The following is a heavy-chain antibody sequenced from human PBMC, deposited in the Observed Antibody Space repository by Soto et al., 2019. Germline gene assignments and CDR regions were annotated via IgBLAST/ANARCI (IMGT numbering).Heavy chain of an antibody. CDR3: ASSYYGSGTPYYYGMDV. CDR1: GYTFTSYG. J-gene: IGHJ6*02. Sequence: QVQLVQSGAEVKKPGASVKVSCKASGYTFTSYGISWVRQAPGQGLEWMGWISAYNGNTNYAQKLQGRVTMTTDTSTSTAYMELRSLRSDDTAVYYCASSYYGSGTPYYYGMDVWGQVTTVTVSS. CDR2: ISAYNGNT. D-gene: IGHD3-10*01. V-gene: IGHV1-18*01.